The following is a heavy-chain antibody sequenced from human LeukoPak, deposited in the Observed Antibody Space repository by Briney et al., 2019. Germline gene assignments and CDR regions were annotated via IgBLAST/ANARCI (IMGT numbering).Heavy chain of an antibody. D-gene: IGHD5-24*01. J-gene: IGHJ4*02. CDR3: ARRGDGYSPLDY. Sequence: GESLKISCNGSGYSFNCYWIGLVRPISGKGLGWMGIIYPGDSDTRYSPSFQGQVTISADKSISTAYLQWSSLKASDTAMYYCARRGDGYSPLDYWGQGTLVTVSS. CDR1: GYSFNCYW. V-gene: IGHV5-51*01. CDR2: IYPGDSDT.